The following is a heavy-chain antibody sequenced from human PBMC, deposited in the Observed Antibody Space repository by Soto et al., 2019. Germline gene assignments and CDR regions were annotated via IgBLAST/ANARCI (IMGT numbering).Heavy chain of an antibody. CDR2: IDPSDSYT. CDR3: ARLRGVYYYDSSGYYAIYYYYGMDV. J-gene: IGHJ6*02. Sequence: PGESLKISCNGSGYSFTSYWISWVRQMPGKGLEWMGRIDPSDSYTNYSPSFQGHVTISADKSISTAYLQWSSLKASDTAMYYCARLRGVYYYDSSGYYAIYYYYGMDVWGQGTTVTVSS. V-gene: IGHV5-10-1*01. D-gene: IGHD3-22*01. CDR1: GYSFTSYW.